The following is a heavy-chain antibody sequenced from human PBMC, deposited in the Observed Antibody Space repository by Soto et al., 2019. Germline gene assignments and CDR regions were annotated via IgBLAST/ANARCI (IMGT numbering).Heavy chain of an antibody. D-gene: IGHD2-15*01. Sequence: GGSLRLSCAASGFTFSSYAMSWVRQAPGKGLEWVSAISGSGGSTYYADSVKGRFTISRDNSKNTLYLQMNSLRAEDTAVYYCAASVVDAMSSFDYWGQGTLVTVSS. V-gene: IGHV3-23*01. J-gene: IGHJ4*02. CDR1: GFTFSSYA. CDR3: AASVVDAMSSFDY. CDR2: ISGSGGST.